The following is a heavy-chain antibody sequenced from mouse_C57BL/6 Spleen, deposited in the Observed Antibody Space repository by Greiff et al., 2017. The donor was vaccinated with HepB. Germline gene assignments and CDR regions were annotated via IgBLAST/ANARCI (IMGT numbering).Heavy chain of an antibody. Sequence: QVQLKESGAELMKPGASVKLSCKATGYTFTGYWIEWVKQRPGHGLEWIGEILPGSGSTNYNEKFKGKATFTADKSSNTAYMQLSSLTTEDSAIYYCASGTNGYPFAYWGQGTLVTVSA. D-gene: IGHD2-2*01. J-gene: IGHJ3*01. CDR3: ASGTNGYPFAY. V-gene: IGHV1-9*01. CDR1: GYTFTGYW. CDR2: ILPGSGST.